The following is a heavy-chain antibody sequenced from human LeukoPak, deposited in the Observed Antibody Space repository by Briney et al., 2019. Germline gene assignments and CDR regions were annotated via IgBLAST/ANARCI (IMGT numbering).Heavy chain of an antibody. Sequence: GGSLRLSFATSGFTFDKYFINWVRQAPGKGLDWVSSISGTSTYIDYADSVKGRFTISRDNAKNSLYLQMNSLRVEDTAVYYCVRDHQLRDPGCWGQGTLVTVSS. CDR2: ISGTSTYI. V-gene: IGHV3-21*01. CDR1: GFTFDKYF. D-gene: IGHD5-24*01. J-gene: IGHJ4*02. CDR3: VRDHQLRDPGC.